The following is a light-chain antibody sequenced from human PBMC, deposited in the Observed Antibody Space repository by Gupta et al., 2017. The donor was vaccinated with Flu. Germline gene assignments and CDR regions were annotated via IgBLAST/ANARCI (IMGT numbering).Light chain of an antibody. CDR1: QGISNY. CDR2: AAS. J-gene: IGKJ3*01. V-gene: IGKV1-27*01. CDR3: QKYNSAPRLT. Sequence: DIQMTQSPSSLSASVGDRVTITCRASQGISNYLAWYQQKPGKVPKLLIYAASTLRSGVPSRFSGSGSGTDFTLTISSLQPEDVATYYCQKYNSAPRLTFGPGTKVDIK.